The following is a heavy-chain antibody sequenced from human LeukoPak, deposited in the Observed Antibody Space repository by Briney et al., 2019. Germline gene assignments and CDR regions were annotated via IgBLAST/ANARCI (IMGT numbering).Heavy chain of an antibody. CDR1: GGSFSGYY. Sequence: SETLSLTCAVYGGSFSGYYWSWIRQHPGKGLEWIGEINHGGSTNYNPSLKSRVTISVDTSKNQFSLKLSSVTAANTAVYYCATRGGYCSGGSCYHFDYWGQGTLVTVSS. CDR3: ATRGGYCSGGSCYHFDY. D-gene: IGHD2-15*01. V-gene: IGHV4-34*01. CDR2: INHGGST. J-gene: IGHJ4*02.